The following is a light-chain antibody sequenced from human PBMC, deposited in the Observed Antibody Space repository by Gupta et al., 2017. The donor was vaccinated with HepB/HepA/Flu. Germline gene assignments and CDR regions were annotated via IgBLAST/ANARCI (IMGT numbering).Light chain of an antibody. V-gene: IGKV1-5*03. J-gene: IGKJ4*01. CDR1: QNISIW. Sequence: DIQMTQSPSTLSASVGDRVTITCRASQNISIWLAWYQQKPGKAPKLLIHRASSLESGVPSRFRGSGSGTEFTLSISSVQPDDFATYYCQQYDDYPLTFGGGTKVEMK. CDR3: QQYDDYPLT. CDR2: RAS.